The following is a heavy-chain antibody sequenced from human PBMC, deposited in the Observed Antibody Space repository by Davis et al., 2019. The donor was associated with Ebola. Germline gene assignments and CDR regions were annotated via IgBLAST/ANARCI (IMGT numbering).Heavy chain of an antibody. CDR2: IYYSGGT. V-gene: IGHV4-61*01. Sequence: SETLSLTCTVSGGSVNRCCYYWSWIRQSPGKGLEWIGSIYYSGGTSYNPSLKSRVTISVDTSKNQLSLKLTSVTAADTAQYYCARRGRAVTFDVWGQGTMITVSS. CDR1: GGSVNRCCYY. CDR3: ARRGRAVTFDV. J-gene: IGHJ3*01.